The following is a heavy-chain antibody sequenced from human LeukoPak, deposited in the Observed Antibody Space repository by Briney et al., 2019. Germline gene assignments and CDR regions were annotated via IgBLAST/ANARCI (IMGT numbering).Heavy chain of an antibody. Sequence: PGGSLTLSCAASGFTFSSYEMNWVRQAPGKGLEWVSYISSSGSTIYYADSVKGRFTLSRDNAKNSLYLQMNSLRAEDTAVYYCARGGSIFDYWGQGTLVTVSS. V-gene: IGHV3-48*03. CDR2: ISSSGSTI. J-gene: IGHJ4*02. CDR3: ARGGSIFDY. CDR1: GFTFSSYE.